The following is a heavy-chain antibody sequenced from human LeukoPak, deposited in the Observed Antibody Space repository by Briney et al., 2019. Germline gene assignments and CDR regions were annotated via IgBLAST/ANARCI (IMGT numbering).Heavy chain of an antibody. CDR1: SGSISNYY. D-gene: IGHD5-24*01. Sequence: SETLSLTYAVSSGSISNYYWSWIRQPAGKGLEWIGRIGPNYYSGSTKYSPSLKSRVTMSVDTSKNQFYLTLTSVTAADTAVYYCARGGDGYYDYWFFDLWGRGTLVTVSS. V-gene: IGHV4-4*07. CDR2: IGPNYYSGST. J-gene: IGHJ2*01. CDR3: ARGGDGYYDYWFFDL.